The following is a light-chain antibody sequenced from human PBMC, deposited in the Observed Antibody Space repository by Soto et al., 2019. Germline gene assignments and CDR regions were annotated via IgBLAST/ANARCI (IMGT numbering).Light chain of an antibody. V-gene: IGKV3-15*01. CDR1: QSVSIN. J-gene: IGKJ1*01. CDR3: QPYNNWPPWT. CDR2: DAS. Sequence: ILMTQSPATLSVSPGERATLSCRGSQSVSINLAWYQQKPGQAPRLLIYDASTRATGIPARFSGSGSGTEFTLTISGLQSEDFAVYYCQPYNNWPPWTFGPGTKVEIK.